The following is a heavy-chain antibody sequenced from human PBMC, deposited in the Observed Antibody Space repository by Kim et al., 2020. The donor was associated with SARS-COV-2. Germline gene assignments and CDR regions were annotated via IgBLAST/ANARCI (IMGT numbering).Heavy chain of an antibody. CDR3: ARVSRYFVWLPWGYYFDY. CDR1: GGSFSGFY. D-gene: IGHD3-9*01. V-gene: IGHV4-34*01. Sequence: SETLSLTCAVYGGSFSGFYWSWIRQPPGKGLEWIGEINHSGSTNYNPSFMRRVTISADTSKNQFSLKLSSVIAADTAVYYCARVSRYFVWLPWGYYFDYWGQGTLVNVSS. CDR2: INHSGST. J-gene: IGHJ4*02.